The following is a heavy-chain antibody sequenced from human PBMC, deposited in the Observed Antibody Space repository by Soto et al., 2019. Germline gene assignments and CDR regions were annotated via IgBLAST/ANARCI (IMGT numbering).Heavy chain of an antibody. CDR2: TYYRSKWYN. D-gene: IGHD2-2*02. J-gene: IGHJ4*02. CDR3: ARGIVVVPAAITTSFDY. V-gene: IGHV6-1*01. CDR1: GDSVSSNSAA. Sequence: QVQLQQSGPGLVKPSQTLSLTCAISGDSVSSNSAAWNWSRQSPSRGLEWLGRTYYRSKWYNDYAVSVNSRITINPDTSKNQFSLQLNSVTPEDTAVYYCARGIVVVPAAITTSFDYWGQGTLVTVSS.